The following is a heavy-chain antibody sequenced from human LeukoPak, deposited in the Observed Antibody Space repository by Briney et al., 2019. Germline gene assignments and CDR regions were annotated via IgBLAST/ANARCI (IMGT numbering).Heavy chain of an antibody. D-gene: IGHD3-22*01. CDR2: INHSGST. J-gene: IGHJ4*02. V-gene: IGHV4-34*01. Sequence: SETLSLTCGVYVGSFSGYYWSWIRQSPGKGLEWIGEINHSGSTNYNPSLKSRVTISVDTSKNQFSLQLTSVTAADTAVYYCARDSSGYSSLDYWGQGTLVTVSS. CDR3: ARDSSGYSSLDY. CDR1: VGSFSGYY.